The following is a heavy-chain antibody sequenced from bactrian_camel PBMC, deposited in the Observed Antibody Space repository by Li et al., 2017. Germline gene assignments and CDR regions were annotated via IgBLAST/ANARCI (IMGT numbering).Heavy chain of an antibody. J-gene: IGHJ4*01. V-gene: IGHV3-2*01. CDR1: GFTFSYYY. CDR3: ATLSRSGYSFEY. Sequence: HVQLVESGGGLVQPGGSLRLSCAASGFTFSYYYMTWVRLAPGKGLEWVSSIYSDGSMTFYADSVKGRFTISRDVTKNKVYLQMNSLKTEDTALYHCATLSRSGYSFEYWGQGTQVTVS. CDR2: IYSDGSMT.